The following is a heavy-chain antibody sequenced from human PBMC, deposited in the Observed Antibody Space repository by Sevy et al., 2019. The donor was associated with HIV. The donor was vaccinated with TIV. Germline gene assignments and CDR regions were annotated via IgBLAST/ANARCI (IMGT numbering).Heavy chain of an antibody. CDR3: AGENAWGRGYS. CDR2: IYYKGHI. CDR1: GGSITSLY. V-gene: IGHV4-59*08. J-gene: IGHJ4*02. Sequence: KHSETLSLTCTVSGGSITSLYWNWIRQPPGKGLEWIANIYYKGHINYNPSLKSRVTLSLDTSKNQFSLRLSSVTAADTAMYYCAGENAWGRGYSWGQGTLVTVSS. D-gene: IGHD1-26*01.